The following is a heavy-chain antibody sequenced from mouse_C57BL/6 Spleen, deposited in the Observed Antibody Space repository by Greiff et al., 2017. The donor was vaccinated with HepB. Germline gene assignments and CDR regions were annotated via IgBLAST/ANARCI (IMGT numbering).Heavy chain of an antibody. CDR2: IYPRDGST. Sequence: QVQLQQSGPELVKPGASVKLSCKASGYTFTSYDINWVKQRPGQGLEWIGWIYPRDGSTKYNEKFKGKATLTVDTSSSTAYMELHSLTSEDSAVYFCARRYYYGSSYEGDYAMDYWGQGTSVTVSS. D-gene: IGHD1-1*01. V-gene: IGHV1-85*01. CDR1: GYTFTSYD. CDR3: ARRYYYGSSYEGDYAMDY. J-gene: IGHJ4*01.